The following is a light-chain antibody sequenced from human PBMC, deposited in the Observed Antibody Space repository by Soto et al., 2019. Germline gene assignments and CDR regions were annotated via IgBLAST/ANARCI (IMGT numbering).Light chain of an antibody. V-gene: IGKV3-15*01. J-gene: IGKJ5*01. CDR1: QSVSGD. Sequence: ETVMTQSPATLSVSPGERTTLSCRASQSVSGDLARYQQKPGQAPRLLIYGASTRATGIPARFSGSGSGTEFTLTISSLQSEDFAVYYCQQYGNWPLTFGQGTRLEIK. CDR2: GAS. CDR3: QQYGNWPLT.